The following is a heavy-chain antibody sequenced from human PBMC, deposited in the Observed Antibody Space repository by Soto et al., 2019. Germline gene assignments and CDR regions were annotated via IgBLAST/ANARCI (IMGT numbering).Heavy chain of an antibody. CDR2: VYHSGST. J-gene: IGHJ6*02. D-gene: IGHD1-26*01. CDR3: ATIPRVFRGYYYYGMDV. CDR1: GYSISSGYF. V-gene: IGHV4-38-2*01. Sequence: TSETLSLTCAVSGYSISSGYFWGWIRQPPGKGLEWIGSVYHSGSTYYNPSLKSRVTISVDTSKNQFSLKLSSVTAADTAVYYCATIPRVFRGYYYYGMDVWGQGTTVTVSS.